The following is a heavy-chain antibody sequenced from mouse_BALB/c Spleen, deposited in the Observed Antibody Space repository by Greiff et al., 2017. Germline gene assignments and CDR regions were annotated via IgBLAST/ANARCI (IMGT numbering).Heavy chain of an antibody. CDR2: ILPGSGST. J-gene: IGHJ4*01. Sequence: VKLQESGAELMKPGASVKISCKATGYTFSSYSIEWVKQRPGHGLEWIGEILPGSGSTNYNEKFKGKATFTADTSSNTAYMQLSSLTSEDSAVYYCARSLYAMDYWGQGTSVTVSS. CDR3: ARSLYAMDY. V-gene: IGHV1-9*01. CDR1: GYTFSSYS.